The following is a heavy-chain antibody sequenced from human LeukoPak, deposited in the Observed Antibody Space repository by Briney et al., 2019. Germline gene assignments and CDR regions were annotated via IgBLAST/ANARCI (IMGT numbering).Heavy chain of an antibody. J-gene: IGHJ3*02. Sequence: GGSLRLSCAASGFTFSGYSMNWLRQAPGEGLEWVSSISSTNRYIYYKDSLKGRFTISRDNAKNSLYLQMNSLRAEDTAVYYCARGPIVGATPDAFDIWGQGTMVTVSS. V-gene: IGHV3-21*01. D-gene: IGHD1-26*01. CDR1: GFTFSGYS. CDR3: ARGPIVGATPDAFDI. CDR2: ISSTNRYI.